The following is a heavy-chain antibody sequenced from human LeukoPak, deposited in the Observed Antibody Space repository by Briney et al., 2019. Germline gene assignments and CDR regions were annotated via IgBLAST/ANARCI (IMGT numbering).Heavy chain of an antibody. D-gene: IGHD3-22*01. CDR1: GFTFSSYD. J-gene: IGHJ6*02. CDR3: ARARRVGYYYDSSGYPRYYGMDV. V-gene: IGHV3-13*01. CDR2: IGTAGDT. Sequence: GGSLRLSCAASGFTFSSYDMHWVRQATGKGPEWVSAIGTAGDTYYPGSVKGRFTISRENAKNSLYLQMNSLRAGDTAVYYCARARRVGYYYDSSGYPRYYGMDVWGQGTTVTVSS.